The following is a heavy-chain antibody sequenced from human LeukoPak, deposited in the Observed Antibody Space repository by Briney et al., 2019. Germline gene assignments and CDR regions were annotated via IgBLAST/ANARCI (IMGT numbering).Heavy chain of an antibody. D-gene: IGHD3-16*01. V-gene: IGHV3-20*04. CDR3: ARDDYDYVWGSPKDAFDI. CDR1: GFTFDDYG. Sequence: GGSLRLSCAASGFTFDDYGMSWVRQAPGKGLEWVSGINWNGGSTGYADSVKGRLTISRDNAKNSLYLQMNSLRAEDTALYYCARDDYDYVWGSPKDAFDIWGQGTMVTVSS. J-gene: IGHJ3*02. CDR2: INWNGGST.